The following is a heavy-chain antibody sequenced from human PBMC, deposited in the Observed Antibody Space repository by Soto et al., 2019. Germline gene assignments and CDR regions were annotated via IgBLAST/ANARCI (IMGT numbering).Heavy chain of an antibody. Sequence: PSETLSLTCTVSGASLSGNYWSWIRQPPGKGLVRNGYMSDSGSTNYNPSLERRVTMSVHTSKTQFTLILKSVATADTAVYYCARGSSTLSYSWGQGSLVTVSS. CDR3: ARGSSTLSYS. J-gene: IGHJ5*02. V-gene: IGHV4-59*01. CDR1: GASLSGNY. D-gene: IGHD3-10*01. CDR2: MSDSGST.